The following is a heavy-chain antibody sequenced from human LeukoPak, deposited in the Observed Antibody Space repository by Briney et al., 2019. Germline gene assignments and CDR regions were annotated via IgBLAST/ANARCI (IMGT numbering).Heavy chain of an antibody. CDR1: GGSISSGDYY. CDR2: IYYSGSI. Sequence: SETLSLTCTVSGGSISSGDYYWSWIRQPPGKGLEWIGYIYYSGSIYYNPSLKSRVTISVDTSKNQFSLKLSSVTAADTAVYYCARDNYYGSGSQSGYDTWFDPWGQGTLVTVSS. D-gene: IGHD3-10*01. J-gene: IGHJ5*02. V-gene: IGHV4-30-4*01. CDR3: ARDNYYGSGSQSGYDTWFDP.